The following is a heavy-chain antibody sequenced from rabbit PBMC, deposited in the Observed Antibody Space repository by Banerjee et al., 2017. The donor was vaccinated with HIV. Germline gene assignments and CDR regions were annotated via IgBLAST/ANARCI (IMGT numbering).Heavy chain of an antibody. V-gene: IGHV1S7*01. CDR1: GFDFSSYY. CDR2: IYAGKAGT. CDR3: ARDQGDYPSSSGYPYYFYL. D-gene: IGHD1-1*01. Sequence: QLKETGGGLVQPGGSLTLSCKASGFDFSSYYMSWVRQAPGKGLEWIGTIYAGKAGTYYASWVNGRFTISSDNAQNTVDLQMNSLTAADTATYFCARDQGDYPSSSGYPYYFYLWGPGTLVTVS. J-gene: IGHJ4*01.